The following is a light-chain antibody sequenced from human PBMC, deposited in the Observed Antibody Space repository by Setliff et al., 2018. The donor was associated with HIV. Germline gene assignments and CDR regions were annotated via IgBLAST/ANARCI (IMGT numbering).Light chain of an antibody. CDR1: SSDVGRYNL. V-gene: IGLV2-23*01. J-gene: IGLJ1*01. CDR2: QAT. CDR3: CSNTGSNTYV. Sequence: QSVLAQPASVSGSPGQSITNSCTGTSSDVGRYNLVSWYQQHPGKAPKLMIYQATKRPSGVSNRFSGSKSGNTASLTISGLQAEDEADYYCCSNTGSNTYVFGTGTKVTVL.